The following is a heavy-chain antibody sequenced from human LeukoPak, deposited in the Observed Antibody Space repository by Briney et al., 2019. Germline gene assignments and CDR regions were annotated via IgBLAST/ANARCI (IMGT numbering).Heavy chain of an antibody. V-gene: IGHV4-34*01. D-gene: IGHD6-13*01. CDR1: GGSFSGYY. CDR2: INHSGST. Sequence: SETLSLTCAVYGGSFSGYYWSWIRQPPGKGLEWIGEINHSGSTNYNPSLKSRVTISLDTSKNQFSLKLSSVTAADTAVYYCARGKRGYSSSWYDYWGQGTLVTVSS. CDR3: ARGKRGYSSSWYDY. J-gene: IGHJ4*02.